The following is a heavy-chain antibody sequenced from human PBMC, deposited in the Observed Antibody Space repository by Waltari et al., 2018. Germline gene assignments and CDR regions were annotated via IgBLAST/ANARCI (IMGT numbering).Heavy chain of an antibody. CDR1: GGSFSGYY. J-gene: IGHJ4*02. CDR2: INHSGST. V-gene: IGHV4-34*01. CDR3: ARGVLANGIQLWCFDY. D-gene: IGHD5-18*01. Sequence: QVQLQQWGAGLLKPSETLSLTCAVYGGSFSGYYWSWIRHPQGKGLEWIGEINHSGSTNYNPSLKSRVTISVDTSKNQFSLKLSSVTAADTAVYYCARGVLANGIQLWCFDYWGQGTLVTVSS.